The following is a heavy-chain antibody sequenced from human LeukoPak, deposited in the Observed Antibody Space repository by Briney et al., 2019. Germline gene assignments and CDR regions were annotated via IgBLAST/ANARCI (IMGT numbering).Heavy chain of an antibody. CDR2: IYYSGST. Sequence: PSETLSLTCTVSGGSISSYYGSWIRQPPGKGLEWIGYIYYSGSTDYNPSLNTRVTISVDTSKNQFSLNLSSVTAADTAVYYCARGVGSYYYGLDVWGQGTTVTVSS. D-gene: IGHD3-10*01. J-gene: IGHJ6*02. V-gene: IGHV4-59*01. CDR3: ARGVGSYYYGLDV. CDR1: GGSISSYY.